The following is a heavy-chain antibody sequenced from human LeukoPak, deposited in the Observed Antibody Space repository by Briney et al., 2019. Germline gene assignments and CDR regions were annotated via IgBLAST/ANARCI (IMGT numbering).Heavy chain of an antibody. D-gene: IGHD6-6*01. CDR3: ARHRKSARNYLYYYMDV. J-gene: IGHJ6*03. V-gene: IGHV4-39*01. CDR2: VYFDGDT. CDR1: GDSIHSVYYF. Sequence: SETLSLTCTVSGDSIHSVYYFWGWIRQPPGKGLEWIGSVYFDGDTSYSPSLKSRIIISVDTSKNQFSLNLTSVTAADTALYYCARHRKSARNYLYYYMDVWGKGTTVTVSS.